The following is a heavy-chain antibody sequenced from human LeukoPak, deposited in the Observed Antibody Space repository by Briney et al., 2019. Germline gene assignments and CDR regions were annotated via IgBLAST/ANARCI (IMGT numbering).Heavy chain of an antibody. Sequence: GGSLRLSRAASGSTFSGHAMVWVRQAPGKGLEWVSFISYDGSNKVYADSVVGRFNISRDNSRNSLYLQMNSQRAEDTAVYYCAKVGLSSSWYYYYYYMDVWGKGTTVTVS. CDR1: GSTFSGHA. CDR2: ISYDGSNK. CDR3: AKVGLSSSWYYYYYYMDV. V-gene: IGHV3-30-3*01. J-gene: IGHJ6*03. D-gene: IGHD6-13*01.